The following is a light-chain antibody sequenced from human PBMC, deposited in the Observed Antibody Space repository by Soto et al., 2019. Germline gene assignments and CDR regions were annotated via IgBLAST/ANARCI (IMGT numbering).Light chain of an antibody. CDR2: GAS. Sequence: EIVLTQSPGTLSLSPGERATLSCRASQSVGSNYLVWYQQKPGQAPSLLIYGASSRATGIPDRFSGSGPETDFTLTISRLEPEDFAVYYCQQYGGSPPITFGQGTRLQIK. J-gene: IGKJ5*01. V-gene: IGKV3-20*01. CDR1: QSVGSNY. CDR3: QQYGGSPPIT.